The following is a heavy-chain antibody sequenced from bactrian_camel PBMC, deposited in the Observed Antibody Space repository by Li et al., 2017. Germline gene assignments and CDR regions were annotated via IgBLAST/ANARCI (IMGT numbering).Heavy chain of an antibody. V-gene: IGHV3S53*01. CDR2: IDDDGTT. J-gene: IGHJ6*01. CDR1: VYAHMYYC. D-gene: IGHD2*01. CDR3: ATVSVPPRGGYCPRNRGY. Sequence: HVQLVESGGGSVQAGESLRLTCRPSVYAHMYYCMAWYRQVPGEERETVARIDDDGTTTYADSVKGRFTISQDDAKNTLYLLMNSLKPEDTAVYYCATVSVPPRGGYCPRNRGYWGQGTQVTVS.